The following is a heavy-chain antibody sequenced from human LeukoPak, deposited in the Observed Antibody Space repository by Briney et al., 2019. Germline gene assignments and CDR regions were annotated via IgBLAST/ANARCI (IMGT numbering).Heavy chain of an antibody. V-gene: IGHV5-51*01. D-gene: IGHD5-24*01. J-gene: IGHJ3*02. CDR1: GYSFTNYW. CDR2: ISPGDSDN. Sequence: GESLQISCKGSGYSFTNYWIGWVRQMPGKGLEWMGIISPGDSDNRYSPSFQGQVTISADKSISTAYLQWSSLKASDTAMYYCARGQEMATIFPDAFDIWGQGTMVTVSS. CDR3: ARGQEMATIFPDAFDI.